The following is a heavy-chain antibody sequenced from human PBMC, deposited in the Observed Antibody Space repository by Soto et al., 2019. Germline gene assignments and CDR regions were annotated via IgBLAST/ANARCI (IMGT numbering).Heavy chain of an antibody. CDR1: GFTFSSYS. CDR2: ISYDGSDK. Sequence: QVQLVESGGGVVQPGRSLRLSCAASGFTFSSYSMHWVRQAPGKGLEWVAVISYDGSDKYYADSVKGRFTISRDNCKNTLYLEMNSLRAEDTAVYYCARGWPDYGMDVWGQGTTVTVSS. J-gene: IGHJ6*02. V-gene: IGHV3-30-3*01. CDR3: ARGWPDYGMDV.